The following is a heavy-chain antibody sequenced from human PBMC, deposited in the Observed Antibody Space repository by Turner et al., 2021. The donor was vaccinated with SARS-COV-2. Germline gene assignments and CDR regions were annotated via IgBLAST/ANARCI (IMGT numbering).Heavy chain of an antibody. V-gene: IGHV3-30*04. J-gene: IGHJ5*02. CDR3: AKDLGQLDWFDP. CDR2: ISYDGTNK. D-gene: IGHD6-13*01. Sequence: QLQLVESGGGVVQAGSFLRLSCAASGFTFSSYAMHWVRQAPGKGLEWVAVISYDGTNKYYADSVKGQFTISRDNAKNTLYLQMNSLRAEDTAVYYCAKDLGQLDWFDPWGQGTLVTVSS. CDR1: GFTFSSYA.